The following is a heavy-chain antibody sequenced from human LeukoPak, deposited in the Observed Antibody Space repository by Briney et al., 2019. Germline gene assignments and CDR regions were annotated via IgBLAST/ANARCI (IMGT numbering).Heavy chain of an antibody. V-gene: IGHV1-46*01. CDR3: AREGGVLWFAELGY. Sequence: ASVKVSCKASGYTFISYYMHWVRQAPGQGLEWMGIINPSGGSRSNAQRFQDRVTMTRDTSTSTVYMELSNLRSEDTAVYFCAREGGVLWFAELGYWGQGTLVTVSS. J-gene: IGHJ4*02. D-gene: IGHD3-10*01. CDR2: INPSGGSR. CDR1: GYTFISYY.